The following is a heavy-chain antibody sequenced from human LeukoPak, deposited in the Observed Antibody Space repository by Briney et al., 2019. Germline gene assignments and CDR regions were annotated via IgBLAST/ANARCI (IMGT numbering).Heavy chain of an antibody. V-gene: IGHV1-69*13. D-gene: IGHD3-16*01. CDR2: IIPIFGTS. CDR3: AHGGISLRPADRGAFDI. Sequence: SSVTVSCKDSGHTFTGYYMHWVRQAPGQGFAWMGGIIPIFGTSNYAQKVQGRVTITADESTSTAYMELSSLRSEDTAVYYCAHGGISLRPADRGAFDIWGQGTMVTVSS. J-gene: IGHJ3*02. CDR1: GHTFTGYY.